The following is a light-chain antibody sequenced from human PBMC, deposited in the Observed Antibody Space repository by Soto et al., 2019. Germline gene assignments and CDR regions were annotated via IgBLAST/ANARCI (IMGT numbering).Light chain of an antibody. J-gene: IGKJ5*01. Sequence: EIVLTQSPATLSVSPGERATLSCRASRSISTKVGWYQQRPGQAPRLLIYGASTRATGIPARFSGSGSGTEFTLTISRLESEDSAVYYRQQYNAWHQITFGQGTRLEIK. V-gene: IGKV3-15*01. CDR2: GAS. CDR1: RSISTK. CDR3: QQYNAWHQIT.